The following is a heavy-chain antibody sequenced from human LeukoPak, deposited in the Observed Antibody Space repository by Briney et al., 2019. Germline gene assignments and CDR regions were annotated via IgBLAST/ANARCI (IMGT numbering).Heavy chain of an antibody. Sequence: SETLSLTCAVSGGSVSHSNWWTWVRQPPGKGLEWIGEIYHSGSTNYNPSLKSRVTISVDKSKNQFSLKLSSVTAADTAVYCCARGSGSGSYFLYYFDYWGQGTLVTVSS. D-gene: IGHD3-10*01. CDR3: ARGSGSGSYFLYYFDY. CDR2: IYHSGST. CDR1: GGSVSHSNW. J-gene: IGHJ4*02. V-gene: IGHV4-4*01.